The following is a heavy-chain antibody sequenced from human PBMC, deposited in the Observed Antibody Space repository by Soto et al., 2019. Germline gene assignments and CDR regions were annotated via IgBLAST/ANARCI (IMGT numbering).Heavy chain of an antibody. V-gene: IGHV3-74*01. Sequence: GGSLRLSSAASGFTFSSYWMHWVRQAPGKGLVWVSRINSDGSSTSYADSVKGRFTISRDNAKNTLYLQMNSLRAEDTAVYYCARAYDFWSGFLERLDYWGQGTLVTVSS. CDR3: ARAYDFWSGFLERLDY. CDR1: GFTFSSYW. J-gene: IGHJ4*02. CDR2: INSDGSST. D-gene: IGHD3-3*01.